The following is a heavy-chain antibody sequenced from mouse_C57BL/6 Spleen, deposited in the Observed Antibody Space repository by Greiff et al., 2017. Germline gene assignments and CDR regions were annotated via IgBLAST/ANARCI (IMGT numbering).Heavy chain of an antibody. CDR3: ARSGYYGPYYDAMDY. D-gene: IGHD1-1*01. CDR1: GYTFTDHT. J-gene: IGHJ4*01. Sequence: VQLQQSDAELVKPGASVKISCKVSGYTFTDHTIHWMKQRPEQGLEWIGYIYPRDGSTKYNEKFKGKATLTADKSSSTAYMQLNSLTSEDSAVYCCARSGYYGPYYDAMDYWGQGTSVTVSA. V-gene: IGHV1-78*01. CDR2: IYPRDGST.